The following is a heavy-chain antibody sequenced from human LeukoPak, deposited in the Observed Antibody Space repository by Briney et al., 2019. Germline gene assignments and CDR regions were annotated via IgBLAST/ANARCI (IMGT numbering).Heavy chain of an antibody. CDR2: IIPILNTA. D-gene: IGHD3-22*01. CDR1: GYTFTSYD. Sequence: SVKVSCKASGYTFTSYDINWVRQATGQGLEWMGRIIPILNTANYAQKFQGRLTITADKSTRTAYMELSSLRSVDSAMYYCARASSDYFDSSGYSGLLGYWGQGTLVTVSS. J-gene: IGHJ4*02. V-gene: IGHV1-69*04. CDR3: ARASSDYFDSSGYSGLLGY.